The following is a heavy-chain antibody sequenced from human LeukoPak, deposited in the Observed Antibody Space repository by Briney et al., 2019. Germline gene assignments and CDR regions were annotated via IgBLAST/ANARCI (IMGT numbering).Heavy chain of an antibody. CDR3: ARGRYNWNDPTFMDV. CDR1: GFTLSNYE. CDR2: ISSSGTTR. V-gene: IGHV3-48*03. D-gene: IGHD1-1*01. J-gene: IGHJ6*02. Sequence: GGSLRLSCAASGFTLSNYEMNWARQAPGKGLEWPSYISSSGTTRYYADSVKGRFTISRDNAKNSLYLQMNSLRAEDTALYYCARGRYNWNDPTFMDVWGQGTTVSVSS.